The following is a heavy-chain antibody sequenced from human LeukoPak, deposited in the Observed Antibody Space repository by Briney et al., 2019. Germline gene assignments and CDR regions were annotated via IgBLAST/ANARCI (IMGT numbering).Heavy chain of an antibody. CDR2: IYYSGST. D-gene: IGHD6-19*01. CDR1: GGSISSSSYY. CDR3: ARLVAYSSGCTGGYFDY. J-gene: IGHJ4*02. Sequence: PSETLSLTCTVSGGSISSSSYYWGWIRQPPGKGLEWIGSIYYSGSTYYNPSLKSRVTISVDTSKNQFSLKLSSVTAADTAVYYCARLVAYSSGCTGGYFDYWGQGTLVTVSS. V-gene: IGHV4-39*01.